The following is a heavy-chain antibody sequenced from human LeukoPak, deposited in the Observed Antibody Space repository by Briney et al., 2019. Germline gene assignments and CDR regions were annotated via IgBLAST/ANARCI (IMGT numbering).Heavy chain of an antibody. CDR2: MNPNSGNT. V-gene: IGHV1-8*01. J-gene: IGHJ5*02. Sequence: GASVKVSCKASGYTFTSYDINWVRQATGQGLEWMGWMNPNSGNTGYAQKFQGRVTMTRNTSISTAYMELSSLRSEDTAVYYCARGHRGFTMIVGGVMDLNWFDPWGQGTLVTVSS. CDR3: ARGHRGFTMIVGGVMDLNWFDP. CDR1: GYTFTSYD. D-gene: IGHD3-22*01.